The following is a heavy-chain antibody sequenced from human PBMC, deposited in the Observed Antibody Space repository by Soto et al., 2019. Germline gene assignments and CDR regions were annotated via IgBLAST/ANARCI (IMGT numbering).Heavy chain of an antibody. D-gene: IGHD1-7*01. CDR1: GGSISSSNYY. CDR2: VYYSGST. J-gene: IGHJ5*02. Sequence: QLQLQESGPGLVKPSETLSLTCTVSGGSISSSNYYWGWIRQPPGKGLEYIGTVYYSGSTYYNPSLKSRITTSFDTSMNQFSLKLNSVTAADTAVYYCARRPGTKPSCNIGAWFDPWGEGTLVTVSS. V-gene: IGHV4-39*01. CDR3: ARRPGTKPSCNIGAWFDP.